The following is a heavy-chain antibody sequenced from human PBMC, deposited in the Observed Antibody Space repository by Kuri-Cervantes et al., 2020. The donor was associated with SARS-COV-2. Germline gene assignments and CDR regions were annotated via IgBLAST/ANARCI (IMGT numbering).Heavy chain of an antibody. Sequence: GGSLRLSCAASGFTFSNDWMSWVRQAPGKGLEWVGRIKSKADGGTTDYAAPVKGKFTISRDDTKNTLYLQMNSLKTEDTAVYYCTKDQVAGLYCSSTSCYEDYWGQGTLVTVSS. CDR3: TKDQVAGLYCSSTSCYEDY. J-gene: IGHJ4*02. CDR2: IKSKADGGTT. D-gene: IGHD2-2*01. CDR1: GFTFSNDW. V-gene: IGHV3-15*01.